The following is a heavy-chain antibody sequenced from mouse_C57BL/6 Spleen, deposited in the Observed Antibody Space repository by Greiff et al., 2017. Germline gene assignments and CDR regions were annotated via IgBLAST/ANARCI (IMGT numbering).Heavy chain of an antibody. Sequence: VQLQQPGTELVKPGASVKLSCKASGYTFTSYWMHWVKQRPGQGLEWIGNINPRNGGTNYNETFKSKATMTVDKSSSTAYMQLSSLTSEDSAVYYCSRSYYYGSSYDYYAMDYWGQGTSVTVSS. CDR1: GYTFTSYW. J-gene: IGHJ4*01. CDR2: INPRNGGT. V-gene: IGHV1-53*01. CDR3: SRSYYYGSSYDYYAMDY. D-gene: IGHD1-1*01.